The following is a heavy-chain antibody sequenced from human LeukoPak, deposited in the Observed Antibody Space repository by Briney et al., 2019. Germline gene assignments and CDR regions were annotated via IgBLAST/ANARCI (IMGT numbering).Heavy chain of an antibody. J-gene: IGHJ4*02. CDR1: GYTFTSYY. CDR2: INPSGGST. Sequence: ASVKVSCKASGYTFTSYYMHWVRQAPGQGLEWMGIINPSGGSTSYAQKFQGRVTMTRDTSTSTVYMELSSLRSEDTAVYYCARSWAGYCSGGSCYSLDYWGQGTLVTVS. D-gene: IGHD2-15*01. CDR3: ARSWAGYCSGGSCYSLDY. V-gene: IGHV1-46*01.